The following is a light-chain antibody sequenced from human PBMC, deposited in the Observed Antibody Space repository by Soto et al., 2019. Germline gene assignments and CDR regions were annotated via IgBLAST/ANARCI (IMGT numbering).Light chain of an antibody. CDR2: DAS. V-gene: IGKV3-20*01. Sequence: EIVMTQSPATLSVSPGERATLSCRASQSVSSNLAWYQQKPGQAPRLLISDASNRATGIPDRFSGSGSGTDFTLTISRLEPEDFAVYYCQQYGDSPLTFGGGTKVDIK. CDR3: QQYGDSPLT. J-gene: IGKJ4*01. CDR1: QSVSSN.